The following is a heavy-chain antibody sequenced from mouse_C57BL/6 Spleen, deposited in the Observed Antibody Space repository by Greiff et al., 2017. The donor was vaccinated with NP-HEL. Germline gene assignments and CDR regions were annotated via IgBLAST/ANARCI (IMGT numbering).Heavy chain of an antibody. CDR3: ASRYYRSSPYYFDY. D-gene: IGHD1-1*01. Sequence: VQLKESGAELVKPGASVKLSCTASGFNIKDYYMHWVKQSTEQGLEWIGRIDPEDGETKYAPKFQGKATLTADTSSNTAYLQFNSLTSEDTAVYYCASRYYRSSPYYFDYWGQGTTLTVSS. J-gene: IGHJ2*01. CDR1: GFNIKDYY. CDR2: IDPEDGET. V-gene: IGHV14-2*01.